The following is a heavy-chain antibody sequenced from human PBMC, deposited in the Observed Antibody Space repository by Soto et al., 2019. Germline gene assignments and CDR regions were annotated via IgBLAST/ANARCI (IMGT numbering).Heavy chain of an antibody. Sequence: PGWSLRLSCAVSGFTFSNYDMHWVRQAPGKGLEWLAVISFDGTNDYYGDSVKGRFTISRDNSRNTLYLQMNSLRREDTAVYYCANGYSTSPPFDYWGQGTLVTVS. CDR2: ISFDGTND. V-gene: IGHV3-30*18. CDR3: ANGYSTSPPFDY. D-gene: IGHD5-12*01. J-gene: IGHJ4*02. CDR1: GFTFSNYD.